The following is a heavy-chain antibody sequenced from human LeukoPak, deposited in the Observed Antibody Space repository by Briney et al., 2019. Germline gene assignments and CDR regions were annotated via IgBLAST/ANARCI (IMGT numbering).Heavy chain of an antibody. Sequence: GGSLRLSCAASGFTFSGYWMTWVRQAPGKGLEWVANIKQDGSEKYYVDSVKGRFTISRDNAKNSLYLQMNSLRAEDTAVYYCARPRNYDFWSGSAFDIWGQGTMVTVSS. CDR2: IKQDGSEK. CDR1: GFTFSGYW. CDR3: ARPRNYDFWSGSAFDI. V-gene: IGHV3-7*01. D-gene: IGHD3-3*01. J-gene: IGHJ3*02.